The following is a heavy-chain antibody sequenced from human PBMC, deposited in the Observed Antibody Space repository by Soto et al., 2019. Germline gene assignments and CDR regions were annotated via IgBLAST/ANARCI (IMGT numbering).Heavy chain of an antibody. CDR3: ASQGFGELHGLVDV. CDR1: GGSLRSYY. D-gene: IGHD3-10*01. Sequence: QVQLQESGPRLVKPSETLSLTCTVSGGSLRSYYCSWFRQPPGKGLEWVGYINYSGGTFYNPSLKRRATMSVDTSNNQHSLIVNSGTATDTAVSDCASQGFGELHGLVDVWGQGTTVTVSS. J-gene: IGHJ6*02. V-gene: IGHV4-59*08. CDR2: INYSGGT.